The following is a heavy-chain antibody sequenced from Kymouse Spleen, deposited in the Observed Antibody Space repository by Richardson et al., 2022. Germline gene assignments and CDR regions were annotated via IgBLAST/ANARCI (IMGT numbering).Heavy chain of an antibody. CDR2: IWYDGSNK. J-gene: IGHJ4*02. CDR3: ARGITGISFDY. V-gene: IGHV3-33*01. D-gene: IGHD1-20*01,IGHD1-7*01. CDR1: GFTFSSYG. Sequence: QVQLVESGGGVVQPGRSLRLSCAASGFTFSSYGMHWVRQAPGKGLEWVAVIWYDGSNKYYADSVKGRFTISRDNSKNTLYLQMNSLRAEDTAVYYCARGITGISFDYWGQGTLVTVSS.